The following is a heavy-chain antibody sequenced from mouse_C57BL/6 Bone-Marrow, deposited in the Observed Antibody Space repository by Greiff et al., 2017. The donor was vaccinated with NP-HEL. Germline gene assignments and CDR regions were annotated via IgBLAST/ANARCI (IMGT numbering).Heavy chain of an antibody. D-gene: IGHD1-1*01. CDR2: ISDGGSYT. Sequence: EVKLMESGGGLVKPGGSLKLSCAASGFTFSSYAMSWVRQTPEKRLEWVATISDGGSYTYYPDNVKGRFTISRDNAKNNLYLQMSHLKSEDTAMYYCARDGYYGSSYEAYWGQGTLVTVSA. V-gene: IGHV5-4*01. CDR3: ARDGYYGSSYEAY. CDR1: GFTFSSYA. J-gene: IGHJ3*01.